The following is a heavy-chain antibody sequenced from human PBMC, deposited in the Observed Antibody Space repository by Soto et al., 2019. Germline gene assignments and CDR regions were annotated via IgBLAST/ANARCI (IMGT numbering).Heavy chain of an antibody. Sequence: GGSLRLSCTASGFTFSSHAMTWVRQAPGKGLEWVSGLSDSGISIYYADSVKGRFTISRDNSMNTLYLQMKILRAEDTAVYYCSRDDSDWFFNWGRGTLVTVSS. D-gene: IGHD3-9*01. CDR2: LSDSGISI. CDR1: GFTFSSHA. J-gene: IGHJ4*02. CDR3: SRDDSDWFFN. V-gene: IGHV3-23*01.